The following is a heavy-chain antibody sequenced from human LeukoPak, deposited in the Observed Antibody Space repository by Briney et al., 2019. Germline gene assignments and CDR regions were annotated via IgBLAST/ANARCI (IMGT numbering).Heavy chain of an antibody. CDR1: GFTFSSYG. D-gene: IGHD6-19*01. CDR2: IRYDGSNK. Sequence: GGSLRLSCAASGFTFSSYGMHWVRQAPGKGLEWVAFIRYDGSNKYYADSVKGRFTISRDNSKNTLYLQMNSLRAEDTAVYYCAKSLIAVAGAASGAFDIWGQGTMVTVSS. J-gene: IGHJ3*02. V-gene: IGHV3-30*02. CDR3: AKSLIAVAGAASGAFDI.